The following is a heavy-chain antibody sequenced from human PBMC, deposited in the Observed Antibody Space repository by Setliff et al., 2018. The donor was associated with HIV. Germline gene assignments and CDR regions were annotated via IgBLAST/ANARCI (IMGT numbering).Heavy chain of an antibody. J-gene: IGHJ3*02. V-gene: IGHV3-53*01. Sequence: GGSLRLSCAASGFAVSRFYMSWVRQAPGKGLEWVSVIYSDGSSYYADSVRGRFTISRDNYKNTLYLQMNSLRAEDTAVYYCAKAAVVTQMAFDIWGQGTMVTVSS. CDR3: AKAAVVTQMAFDI. D-gene: IGHD2-21*02. CDR2: IYSDGSS. CDR1: GFAVSRFY.